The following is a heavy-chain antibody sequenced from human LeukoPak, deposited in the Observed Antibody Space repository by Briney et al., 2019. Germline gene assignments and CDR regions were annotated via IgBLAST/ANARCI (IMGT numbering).Heavy chain of an antibody. CDR1: GYSISSGYY. V-gene: IGHV4-38-2*02. CDR3: ARDGITGTSRAINWFDP. Sequence: PSETLSLTCTVSGYSISSGYYWGWIRQPPGKGLEWIGSIHHSGSTYYNPSLKSRVTISVDTSKNQFSLKLSSVTAADTAVYYCARDGITGTSRAINWFDPWGQGTLVTVSS. J-gene: IGHJ5*02. CDR2: IHHSGST. D-gene: IGHD1-7*01.